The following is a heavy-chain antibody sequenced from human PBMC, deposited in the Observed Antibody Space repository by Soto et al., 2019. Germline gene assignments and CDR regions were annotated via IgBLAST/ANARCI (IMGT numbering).Heavy chain of an antibody. CDR2: IIPIFGTA. CDR3: ARDGFWSGYKGYYGMDV. J-gene: IGHJ6*02. Sequence: GASVKVSCKASGGTFSSYAISWVRQAPGQGLEWMGGIIPIFGTANYAQKFQGRVTITADESTSTAYMELSSLRSEDTAVYYCARDGFWSGYKGYYGMDVWGQGTTVTVSS. D-gene: IGHD3-3*01. CDR1: GGTFSSYA. V-gene: IGHV1-69*13.